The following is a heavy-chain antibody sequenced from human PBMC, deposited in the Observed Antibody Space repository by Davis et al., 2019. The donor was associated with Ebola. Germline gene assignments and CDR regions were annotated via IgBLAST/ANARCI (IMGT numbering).Heavy chain of an antibody. CDR3: AIAPPLRYFDWSAVFDI. Sequence: ASVKVSCKASGYTFTGYYMHWVRQAPGQGLEWMGWINPNSGGTNYAQKFQGRVTMTRDTSISTAYMELSRLRSDDTAVYYCAIAPPLRYFDWSAVFDIWGQGTMVTVSS. CDR2: INPNSGGT. J-gene: IGHJ3*02. D-gene: IGHD3-9*01. V-gene: IGHV1-2*02. CDR1: GYTFTGYY.